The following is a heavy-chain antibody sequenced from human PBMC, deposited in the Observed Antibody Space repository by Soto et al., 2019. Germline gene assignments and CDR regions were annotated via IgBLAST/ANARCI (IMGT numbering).Heavy chain of an antibody. CDR2: ISSSSSTI. V-gene: IGHV3-48*02. D-gene: IGHD3-10*01. Sequence: GGSLRLSCAASGFTFSSYAMSWVRQAPGKGLEWVSYISSSSSTIYYADSVKGRFTISRDNAKNSLYLQMNSLRDEDTAVYYCARDFITMVRGHPYNWFDPWGQGTLVTSPQ. J-gene: IGHJ5*02. CDR1: GFTFSSYA. CDR3: ARDFITMVRGHPYNWFDP.